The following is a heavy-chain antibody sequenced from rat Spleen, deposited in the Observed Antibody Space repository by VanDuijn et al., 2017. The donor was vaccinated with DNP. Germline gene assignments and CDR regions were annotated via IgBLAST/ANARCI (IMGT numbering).Heavy chain of an antibody. CDR2: ISTSGGVT. V-gene: IGHV5-25*01. J-gene: IGHJ3*01. CDR3: ATQGQLGITWFAY. CDR1: GFTFSNYY. Sequence: EVQLVESGGGLVQPGRSLKLSCAASGFTFSNYYMAWVRQAPKKGLEWVATISTSGGVTYYRDSVKGRFTISRDNAENTLYLQMNSLRSEDMATYYCATQGQLGITWFAYWGQGTLVTVSS. D-gene: IGHD1-10*01.